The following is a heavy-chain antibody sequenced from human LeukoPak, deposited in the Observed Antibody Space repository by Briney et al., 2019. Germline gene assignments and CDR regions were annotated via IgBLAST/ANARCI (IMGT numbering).Heavy chain of an antibody. CDR1: GFTFSTYA. Sequence: GGSLRLSCTVSGFTFSTYAMHWVRQAPGKGLEWVAVISYDGSNKYYTDSVKGRFTISRDNSKNTLYLQVNSLRAEDTAVYYCARRARYCTSTSCDPIGAFDIWGQGTMVTVSS. V-gene: IGHV3-30*04. D-gene: IGHD2-2*01. J-gene: IGHJ3*02. CDR3: ARRARYCTSTSCDPIGAFDI. CDR2: ISYDGSNK.